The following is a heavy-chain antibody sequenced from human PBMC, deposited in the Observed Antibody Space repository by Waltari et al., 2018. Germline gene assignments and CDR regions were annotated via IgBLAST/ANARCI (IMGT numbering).Heavy chain of an antibody. V-gene: IGHV4-39*01. CDR2: ISYSGST. J-gene: IGHJ5*02. Sequence: QLQLQESGPGLVKPSETLSLTCTVSGGSISSESYYWGWIRQPPGKGLEWIGIISYSGSTYHHPSLKSRVTISVDTSKNQFSLKLSSVTAADTAVYYCARLSYHIVTGYGWFDPWGLGTLVTVSS. CDR3: ARLSYHIVTGYGWFDP. D-gene: IGHD3-9*01. CDR1: GGSISSESYY.